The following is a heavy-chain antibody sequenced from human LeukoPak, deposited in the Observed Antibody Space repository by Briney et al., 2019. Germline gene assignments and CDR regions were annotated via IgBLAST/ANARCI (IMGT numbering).Heavy chain of an antibody. CDR2: INPNSGGT. Sequence: ASVKVSCKASGYTFTGYYMHWVRQAPGQGLEWMGWINPNSGGTNYAQKFQGGVTMTRDTSISTAYMELSRLRSDDTAVYYCARKPLWELSPGYFDYWGQGTLVTVSS. CDR3: ARKPLWELSPGYFDY. V-gene: IGHV1-2*02. CDR1: GYTFTGYY. D-gene: IGHD1-26*01. J-gene: IGHJ4*02.